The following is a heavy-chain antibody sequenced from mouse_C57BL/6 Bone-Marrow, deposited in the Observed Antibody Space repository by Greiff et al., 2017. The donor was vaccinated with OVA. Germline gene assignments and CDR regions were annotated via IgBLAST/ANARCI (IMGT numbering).Heavy chain of an antibody. Sequence: DVQLVESGEGLVKPGGSLKLSCAASGFTFSSYAMSWVRQTPEKRLEWVAYISSGGDYIYYADTVKGRFTISRDNARNTLYLQMSSLKSADTAMYYCTRNSSEDYSEDWGQGTTLSVSS. V-gene: IGHV5-9-1*02. D-gene: IGHD1-1*01. CDR2: ISSGGDYI. CDR1: GFTFSSYA. J-gene: IGHJ2*01. CDR3: TRNSSEDYSED.